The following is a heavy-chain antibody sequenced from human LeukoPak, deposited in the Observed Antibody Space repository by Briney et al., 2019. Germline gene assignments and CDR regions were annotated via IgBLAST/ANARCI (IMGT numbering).Heavy chain of an antibody. CDR2: ISAYNGNT. J-gene: IGHJ5*02. CDR1: GYTFTSYG. D-gene: IGHD6-13*01. Sequence: ASVKVSCKASGYTFTSYGISWVRQAPGQGLEWMGWISAYNGNTNYAQKLQGRVTMTTDTSTSTAYMELRSLRSDDTAIYYCARALPGAATAHNWFDPWGQGTLVTVSS. CDR3: ARALPGAATAHNWFDP. V-gene: IGHV1-18*01.